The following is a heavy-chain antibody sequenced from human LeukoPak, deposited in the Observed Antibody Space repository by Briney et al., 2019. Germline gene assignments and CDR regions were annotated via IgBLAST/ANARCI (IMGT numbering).Heavy chain of an antibody. Sequence: GGSLRLSCAASGFTFSSYGMNWVRQAPGKGLEWVSAISGSGGSTYYADSVKGRFTISRDNSKNTLYLQMNSLRAEDTAVYYWANRKELSWFDPWGQGTLVTASS. D-gene: IGHD1-26*01. V-gene: IGHV3-23*01. CDR1: GFTFSSYG. CDR2: ISGSGGST. J-gene: IGHJ5*02. CDR3: ANRKELSWFDP.